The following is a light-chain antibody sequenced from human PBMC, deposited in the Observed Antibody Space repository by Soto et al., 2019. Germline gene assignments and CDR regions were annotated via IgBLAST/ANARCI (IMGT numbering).Light chain of an antibody. V-gene: IGLV2-11*01. Sequence: QSALTQPRSVSASPGQSVAISCTGTSSDVGGYNYVSWYQQHPGKAPKLMIYDVSKRPSGVPDRFSSSKSGNTASLTISGLQAEDEADYYCCSYAGSPYVFGTGTKLTVL. J-gene: IGLJ1*01. CDR1: SSDVGGYNY. CDR3: CSYAGSPYV. CDR2: DVS.